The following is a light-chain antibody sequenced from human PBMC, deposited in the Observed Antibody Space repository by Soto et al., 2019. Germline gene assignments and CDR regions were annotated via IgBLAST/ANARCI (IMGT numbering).Light chain of an antibody. CDR2: EVS. CDR1: SSDVGGYSY. Sequence: QSALTQPASVSGSPGQSITISCTGTSSDVGGYSYVSWYQQHPGKAPKLMIYEVSDRPSGVSNRFSGSKSGSTASLTISGLQAEDEADYYCSSYTTTNTHVFGTGTKVTVL. CDR3: SSYTTTNTHV. J-gene: IGLJ1*01. V-gene: IGLV2-14*01.